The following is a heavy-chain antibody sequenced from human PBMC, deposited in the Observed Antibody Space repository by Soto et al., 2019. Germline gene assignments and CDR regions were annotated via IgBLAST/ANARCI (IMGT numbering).Heavy chain of an antibody. CDR2: INHTGST. D-gene: IGHD2-15*01. CDR3: ARDYCSGGNFYGDDAFAI. V-gene: IGHV4-34*01. CDR1: GGSFSGYY. Sequence: QVQLQQWGAGLLKPSETLSLTCAVYGGSFSGYYWSWIRQPPGKGLEWIGEINHTGSTNYNPSLKSRVTISVDTSKNQFSLNLTSVTAADTALYFCARDYCSGGNFYGDDAFAIWGQGAMVTVSS. J-gene: IGHJ3*02.